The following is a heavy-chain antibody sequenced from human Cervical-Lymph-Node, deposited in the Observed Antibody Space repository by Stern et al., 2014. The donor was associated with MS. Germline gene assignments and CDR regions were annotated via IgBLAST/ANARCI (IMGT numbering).Heavy chain of an antibody. CDR1: GFTVSRDY. V-gene: IGHV3-53*01. Sequence: VQLVESGGGVIQPGGSLRLSCTASGFTVSRDYMTWVRQAPGKGLEWVSLITNVGSTFYTDSVKARFTISRDDSKNPVYLHMTSLRAEDTAMYYCARDTSSPERSDWWGQGTLVTVSS. D-gene: IGHD1-1*01. J-gene: IGHJ4*02. CDR3: ARDTSSPERSDW. CDR2: ITNVGST.